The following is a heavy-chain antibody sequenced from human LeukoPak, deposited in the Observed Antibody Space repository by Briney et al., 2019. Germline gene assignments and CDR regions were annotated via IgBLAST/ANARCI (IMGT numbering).Heavy chain of an antibody. CDR1: GFTFSSYA. V-gene: IGHV3-23*01. CDR2: IIGRLIDT. J-gene: IGHJ4*02. D-gene: IGHD6-19*01. CDR3: AKLIIPVAGRSFDY. Sequence: GGSLRLSCAASGFTFSSYAMSWVRQAPGKGLEWGSVIIGRLIDTYYADSVRGRFTISRDNSKNTLYLQMNSLRAEDTAVYYCAKLIIPVAGRSFDYWGAGTLVTASS.